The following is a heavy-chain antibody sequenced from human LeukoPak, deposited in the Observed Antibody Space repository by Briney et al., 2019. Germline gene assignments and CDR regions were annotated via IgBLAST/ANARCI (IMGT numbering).Heavy chain of an antibody. Sequence: SETLSLTCTVSGGSISSSDYYWGWIRPPPGKGLEWIGSFYYSGSTYYSPSLKSRVTISVDTSKNQFSLKLSSVTAADTAVYYCARHWIQLWFFDYWGQGTLVTVSS. D-gene: IGHD5-18*01. CDR1: GGSISSSDYY. V-gene: IGHV4-39*01. CDR3: ARHWIQLWFFDY. CDR2: FYYSGST. J-gene: IGHJ4*02.